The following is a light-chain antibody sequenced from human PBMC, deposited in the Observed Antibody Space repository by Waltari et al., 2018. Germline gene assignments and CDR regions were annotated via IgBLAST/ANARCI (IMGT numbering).Light chain of an antibody. CDR3: QQYGSSIMYT. Sequence: VLTQSPGTLSLSPGESATLSCRASQSLTKRYLAWYQQKPGQAPRLVISGASSRAAGIPDRFSGRGSGTDFTLTISRLEPEDFAVYYCQQYGSSIMYTFGQGTKLEIK. CDR1: QSLTKRY. J-gene: IGKJ2*01. CDR2: GAS. V-gene: IGKV3-20*01.